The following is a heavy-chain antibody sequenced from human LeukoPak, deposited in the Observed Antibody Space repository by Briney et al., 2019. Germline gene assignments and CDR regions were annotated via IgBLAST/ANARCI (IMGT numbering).Heavy chain of an antibody. J-gene: IGHJ4*02. CDR3: ARTYYDYVWGSYRTYYFDY. V-gene: IGHV4-30-2*01. Sequence: SQTLSLTCAVSGGSISSGGYSWSWIRQPPGKGLEWIGYIYHSGSTYYNPSLKSRVTISVDRSNNQFSLKLSSVTAADTAVYYCARTYYDYVWGSYRTYYFDYWGQGTLVTVSS. D-gene: IGHD3-16*01. CDR2: IYHSGST. CDR1: GGSISSGGYS.